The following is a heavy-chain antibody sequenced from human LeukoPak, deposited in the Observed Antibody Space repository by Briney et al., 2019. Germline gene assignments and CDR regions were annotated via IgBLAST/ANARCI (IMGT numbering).Heavy chain of an antibody. Sequence: GGSLRLSCAASGFTFSGHWMSWVRQAPGKGLEWVANIKEDGSEKDYVDSVKGRFTISRDNAKNSLYLQMNSLRAEDTAVYYCARGPTYCGGACYYYFDYWGQGTLVTVSS. CDR1: GFTFSGHW. CDR2: IKEDGSEK. J-gene: IGHJ4*02. CDR3: ARGPTYCGGACYYYFDY. D-gene: IGHD2-21*02. V-gene: IGHV3-7*01.